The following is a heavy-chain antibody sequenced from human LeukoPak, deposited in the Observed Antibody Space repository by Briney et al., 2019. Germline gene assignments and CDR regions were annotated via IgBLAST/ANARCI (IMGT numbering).Heavy chain of an antibody. CDR2: TRSDGSDK. Sequence: GGSLRLSCVASGFIFSSYGMHWVRQAPGKGLEWVAFTRSDGSDKYYTGSVKGRFTISRDNSKNTLYLQMNSLRPEDTAVYYCASRETFYFYYMDVWGNGTTVTVSS. CDR1: GFIFSSYG. V-gene: IGHV3-30*02. D-gene: IGHD1-26*01. CDR3: ASRETFYFYYMDV. J-gene: IGHJ6*03.